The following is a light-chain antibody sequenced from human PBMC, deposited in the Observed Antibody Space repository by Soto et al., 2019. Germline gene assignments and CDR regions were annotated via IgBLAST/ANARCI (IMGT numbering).Light chain of an antibody. V-gene: IGLV3-1*01. CDR3: QAWDSSTAP. J-gene: IGLJ2*01. CDR2: QDS. CDR1: KLGDKY. Sequence: SYELTQPPSVSVSPGQTASITCSGDKLGDKYACWYQQKQGQSPVLVIYQDSKRPSGIPERFSGSNSGNTATLTISGTQAMDEAYYYCQAWDSSTAPFGGGTKLTVL.